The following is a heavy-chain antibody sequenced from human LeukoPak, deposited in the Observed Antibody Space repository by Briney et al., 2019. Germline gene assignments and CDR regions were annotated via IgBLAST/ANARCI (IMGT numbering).Heavy chain of an antibody. CDR1: GYTFTSYY. V-gene: IGHV1-46*01. D-gene: IGHD6-6*01. Sequence: ASVKVSCKASGYTFTSYYMHWVRQAPGQGLEWMGIINPSGGSTSYAQKFQGRVTMTTDTSTSTAYMELRSLRSDDTAVYYCARDFPDPLHPYSSSSYYYYGMDVWGQGTTVTVSS. CDR2: INPSGGST. J-gene: IGHJ6*02. CDR3: ARDFPDPLHPYSSSSYYYYGMDV.